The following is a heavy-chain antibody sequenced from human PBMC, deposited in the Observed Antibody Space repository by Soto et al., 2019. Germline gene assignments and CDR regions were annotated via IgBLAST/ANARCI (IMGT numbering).Heavy chain of an antibody. D-gene: IGHD3-10*01. J-gene: IGHJ4*02. CDR1: GYTFTSYY. CDR3: ASRAGSGSYLDY. V-gene: IGHV1-46*03. Sequence: QVQLVQSGAEVKKPGASVKVSCKASGYTFTSYYMHWVRQAPGQGLAWMGIINPSGGSTSYAQKFHGRVTMTRDTSTSAVYMELSSLRSEDTAVYYCASRAGSGSYLDYWGQGTLVTVSS. CDR2: INPSGGST.